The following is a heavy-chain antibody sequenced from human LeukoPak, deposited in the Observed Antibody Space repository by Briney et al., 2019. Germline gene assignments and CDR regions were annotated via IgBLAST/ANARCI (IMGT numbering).Heavy chain of an antibody. D-gene: IGHD6-13*01. CDR2: IWYDGSNK. CDR1: GFTFSSYG. Sequence: GRSLRLSCAASGFTFSSYGMHCVRQAPGKGLEWVAVIWYDGSNKYYADSVKGRFTISRDNSKNTLYLQMNSLRAEDTAVYYCAKQAEREYYYYYYMDVWGKGTTVTVSS. CDR3: AKQAEREYYYYYYMDV. J-gene: IGHJ6*03. V-gene: IGHV3-33*06.